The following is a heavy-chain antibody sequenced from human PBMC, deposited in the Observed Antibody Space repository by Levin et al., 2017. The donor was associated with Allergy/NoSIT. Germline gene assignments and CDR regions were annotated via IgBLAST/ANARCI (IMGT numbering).Heavy chain of an antibody. CDR2: ISWNSGSI. CDR3: AKVDDVATILG. D-gene: IGHD5-12*01. Sequence: GGSLRLSCAASGFTFDDYAMHWVRQAPGKGLEWVSGISWNSGSIGYADSVKGRFTISRDNAKNSLYLQMNSLRAEDTALYYCAKVDDVATILGWGQGTLVTVSS. CDR1: GFTFDDYA. J-gene: IGHJ4*02. V-gene: IGHV3-9*01.